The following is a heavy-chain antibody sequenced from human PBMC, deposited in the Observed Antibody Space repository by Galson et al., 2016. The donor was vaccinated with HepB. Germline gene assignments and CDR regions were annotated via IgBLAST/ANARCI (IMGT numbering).Heavy chain of an antibody. V-gene: IGHV3-30-3*01. Sequence: SLRLSCAASGYTFSFYAIHWVRQAPGKGLEWVAVISYDGSNQNYAGTVKGRFTITRENSKKEVYLQMTNLRVEDTAVYYCARDGVVDASGDYPDALDFWGRGTMVTVAS. J-gene: IGHJ3*01. CDR2: ISYDGSNQ. CDR1: GYTFSFYA. D-gene: IGHD2-8*02. CDR3: ARDGVVDASGDYPDALDF.